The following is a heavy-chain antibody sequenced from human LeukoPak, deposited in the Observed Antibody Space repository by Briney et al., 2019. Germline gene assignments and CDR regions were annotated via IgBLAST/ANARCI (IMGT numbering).Heavy chain of an antibody. Sequence: GGSLSFSCAASGFTFRGYAMSWVRQAPGKGLGWVSAFSGSGGSTYYADSVKGRFTISRDNSKNTLYLQMNSLRAEDTAVYYCAKARPVEWELSYIYQDFDYWGQGTLVTVSS. D-gene: IGHD3-3*01. CDR3: AKARPVEWELSYIYQDFDY. J-gene: IGHJ4*02. V-gene: IGHV3-23*01. CDR1: GFTFRGYA. CDR2: FSGSGGST.